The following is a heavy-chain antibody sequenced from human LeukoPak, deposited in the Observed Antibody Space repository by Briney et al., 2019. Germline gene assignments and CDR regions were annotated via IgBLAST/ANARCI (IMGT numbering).Heavy chain of an antibody. CDR1: GFTFSSYG. J-gene: IGHJ6*02. V-gene: IGHV3-33*01. Sequence: PGGSLRLSCAASGFTFSSYGIHWVRQAPGKGLEWVAVIWYDGSNKYYADSVKGRFTISRDNSKSTLYLQMNSLRAEDTAVYYCGRGYYGDYGYGMDVWGQGTTVTVSS. D-gene: IGHD4-17*01. CDR2: IWYDGSNK. CDR3: GRGYYGDYGYGMDV.